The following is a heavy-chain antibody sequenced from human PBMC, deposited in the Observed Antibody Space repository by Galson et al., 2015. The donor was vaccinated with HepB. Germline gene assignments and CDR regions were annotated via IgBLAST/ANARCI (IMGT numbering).Heavy chain of an antibody. CDR2: ISGSGADT. J-gene: IGHJ4*02. Sequence: SLRLSCAASGFTFSDPYMSWIRQAPGKGLEWASYISGSGADTNYADSVKGRFTISRDNAKNSLYLQMNSLEAEDTALYYCAKGAPGADSWGQGTLVTVSS. CDR3: AKGAPGADS. CDR1: GFTFSDPY. V-gene: IGHV3-11*06.